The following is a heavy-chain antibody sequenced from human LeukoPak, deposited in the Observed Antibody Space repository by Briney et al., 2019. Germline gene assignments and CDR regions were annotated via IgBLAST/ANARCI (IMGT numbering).Heavy chain of an antibody. Sequence: PGGSLRLSCAASGFPFSNYAMHWVRQALGKRLEWVAFIRYDGSDKYYADTVKGRFIISRDNSRNTLYLQMNSLRAEDTAVYYCARAFGYFDYWGQGTLVTVSS. V-gene: IGHV3-30*02. CDR2: IRYDGSDK. J-gene: IGHJ4*02. D-gene: IGHD3-16*01. CDR1: GFPFSNYA. CDR3: ARAFGYFDY.